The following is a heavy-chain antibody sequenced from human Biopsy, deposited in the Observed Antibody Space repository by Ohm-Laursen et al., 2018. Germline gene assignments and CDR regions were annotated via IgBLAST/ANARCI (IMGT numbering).Heavy chain of an antibody. J-gene: IGHJ4*02. Sequence: SLRLSCAASAFNFSSYWMHWVRQVPGKGPAWVSRIDSDGSTTRYADAVQGRFRISRDNAKDTLYLQMNSLRADGTAVYYCASGPRGFRHWGRGTLVTVSS. CDR1: AFNFSSYW. V-gene: IGHV3-74*01. CDR2: IDSDGSTT. D-gene: IGHD3/OR15-3a*01. CDR3: ASGPRGFRH.